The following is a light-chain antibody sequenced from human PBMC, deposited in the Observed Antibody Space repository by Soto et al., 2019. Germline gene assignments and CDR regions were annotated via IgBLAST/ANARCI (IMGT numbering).Light chain of an antibody. CDR3: CSYAGTYTLWV. CDR1: SSDVGGYNF. V-gene: IGLV2-11*01. CDR2: DVR. Sequence: QSVLTQPRSVSGSPGQSVTISCTGTSSDVGGYNFVSWYQQYPGKAPKLIIYDVRKRPSGVPDRFSGSQSGNAASLTISGLQAEDEADYYCCSYAGTYTLWVFGGGTKVTVL. J-gene: IGLJ3*02.